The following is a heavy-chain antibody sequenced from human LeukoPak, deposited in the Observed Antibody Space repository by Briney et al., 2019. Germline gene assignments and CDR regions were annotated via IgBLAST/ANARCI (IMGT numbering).Heavy chain of an antibody. Sequence: GGSLRLSCAASGFTFSVAAMTWARQAPGKGLEWVSRIGASGESTYYADSVKGRFTISRDNSKNTLSLQMNSLRVEDTAMYFCAKDIQLSTWGLGTMVTVSS. CDR2: IGASGEST. D-gene: IGHD5-24*01. J-gene: IGHJ3*01. V-gene: IGHV3-23*01. CDR1: GFTFSVAA. CDR3: AKDIQLST.